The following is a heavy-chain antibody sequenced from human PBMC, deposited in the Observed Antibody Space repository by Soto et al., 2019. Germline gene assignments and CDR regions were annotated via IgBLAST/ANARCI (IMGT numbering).Heavy chain of an antibody. CDR2: INSDGSST. J-gene: IGHJ6*02. V-gene: IGHV3-74*01. Sequence: GGSLRLSCAASGFTFSSYWMHWVRQAPGKGLVWVSRINSDGSSTSYADSVKGRFTISRDNAKNTLYLQMNSLRAEDTAVYYCARGNDFWSGYFNTPPYSSMDVWGQGTTVTVSS. CDR3: ARGNDFWSGYFNTPPYSSMDV. D-gene: IGHD3-3*01. CDR1: GFTFSSYW.